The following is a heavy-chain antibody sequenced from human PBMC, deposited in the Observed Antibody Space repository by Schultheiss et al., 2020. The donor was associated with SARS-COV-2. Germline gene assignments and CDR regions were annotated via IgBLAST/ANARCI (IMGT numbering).Heavy chain of an antibody. J-gene: IGHJ4*02. CDR1: GFTFSSYA. CDR2: ISGSGGST. V-gene: IGHV3-23*01. CDR3: AREYYYGSVTSGFDY. Sequence: GGSLRLSCAASGFTFSSYAMSWVRQAPGKGLEWVSAISGSGGSTYYADSVKGRFTISRDNSKNTLYLQMNSLRAEDTAVYYCAREYYYGSVTSGFDYWGQGTLVTVSS. D-gene: IGHD3-10*01.